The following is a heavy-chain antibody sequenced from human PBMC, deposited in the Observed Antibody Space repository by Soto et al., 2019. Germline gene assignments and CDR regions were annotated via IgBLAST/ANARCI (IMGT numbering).Heavy chain of an antibody. CDR2: INPNSGGT. CDR1: GYTFTGYY. V-gene: IGHV1-2*02. J-gene: IGHJ3*02. D-gene: IGHD3-9*01. Sequence: ASVKVSCKASGYTFTGYYMHWVRQAPGQRLEWMGWINPNSGGTNYAQKFQGRVTMTRDTSISTAYMELSRLRSDDTAVYYCARSGFVSYDILTGYLGPSPYDAFDIWGQGTMVTVSS. CDR3: ARSGFVSYDILTGYLGPSPYDAFDI.